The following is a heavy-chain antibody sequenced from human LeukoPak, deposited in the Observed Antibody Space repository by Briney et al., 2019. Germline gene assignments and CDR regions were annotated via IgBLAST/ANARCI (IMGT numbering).Heavy chain of an antibody. D-gene: IGHD4-17*01. CDR2: INPSGGST. V-gene: IGHV1-46*01. CDR3: ARTDYALNWFDP. CDR1: GYTFTSYY. Sequence: GASVKVSCKASGYTFTSYYMHWVRQAPGQGLEWMGIINPSGGSTSYAQKFQGRVTMTRDMSTSTVYMELSSLRSEDTAVYYCARTDYALNWFDPWGQGTLVTVSS. J-gene: IGHJ5*02.